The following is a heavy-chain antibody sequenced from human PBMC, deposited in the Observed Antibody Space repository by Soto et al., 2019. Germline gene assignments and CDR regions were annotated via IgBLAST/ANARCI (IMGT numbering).Heavy chain of an antibody. CDR3: ARDRDFWSGYPNYFDY. J-gene: IGHJ4*02. CDR1: GFTFSSYW. D-gene: IGHD3-3*01. Sequence: GGSLRLSCAASGFTFSSYWMSWVRQAPGKGLEWVANIKQDGSEKYYVDSVKGRFTISRDNAKNSLYLQMNSLRAEDTAVYYCARDRDFWSGYPNYFDYWGQGTLVTVSS. CDR2: IKQDGSEK. V-gene: IGHV3-7*01.